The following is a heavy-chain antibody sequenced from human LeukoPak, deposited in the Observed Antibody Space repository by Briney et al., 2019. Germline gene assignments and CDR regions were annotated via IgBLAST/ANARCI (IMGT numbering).Heavy chain of an antibody. J-gene: IGHJ6*03. Sequence: IRQAPGXGLEWVSYISSSGSTIYYADSVKRRFTISRDDAKNSLYLQMNSLRAEDTAVYYCATNRNSAGYYYYYMDVWGKGTTVTVSS. V-gene: IGHV3-11*01. D-gene: IGHD4-23*01. CDR3: ATNRNSAGYYYYYMDV. CDR2: ISSSGSTI.